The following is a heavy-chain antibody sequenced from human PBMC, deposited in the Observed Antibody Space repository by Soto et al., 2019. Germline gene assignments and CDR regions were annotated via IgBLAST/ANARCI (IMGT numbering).Heavy chain of an antibody. D-gene: IGHD6-13*01. V-gene: IGHV3-30*03. CDR1: GFTFSSYG. CDR3: ATSYGNAWYTY. J-gene: IGHJ4*02. CDR2: ISYDGSNK. Sequence: GGSLRLSCAASGFTFSSYGMHWVRQAPGKGLEWVAVISYDGSNKYYADSVKGRFTISRDNSKNTLYLQMNSLRAEDTAVYYCATSYGNAWYTYWGQGTPVTVSS.